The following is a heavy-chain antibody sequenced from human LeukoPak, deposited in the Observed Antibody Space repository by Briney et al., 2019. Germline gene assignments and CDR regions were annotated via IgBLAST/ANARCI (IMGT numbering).Heavy chain of an antibody. CDR2: MSVVTDRT. V-gene: IGHV3-64D*06. CDR3: AKPARGSGIQDGFDS. Sequence: GGSLRLSCSASGLNFRNYAMHWVRQAPGKGLEYVSAMSVVTDRTFYADSVMGRLTISRDNSANTLYLQMSSLRPEDTAVYYCAKPARGSGIQDGFDSWGQGTLVTVSS. D-gene: IGHD3-10*01. CDR1: GLNFRNYA. J-gene: IGHJ4*02.